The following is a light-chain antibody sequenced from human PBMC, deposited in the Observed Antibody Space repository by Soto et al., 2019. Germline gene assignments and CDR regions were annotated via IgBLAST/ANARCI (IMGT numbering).Light chain of an antibody. CDR1: SSNIGNNY. V-gene: IGLV1-51*01. Sequence: QSVLTQPPSVSAAPGQKVTISCSGSSSNIGNNYVSWYQQLPGTAPKLLIYDNNKRPSGIPDQFSGSKSGTSATLGITGLQTGDEADYYCGTWDSSLSAVVFGGGTKSPS. CDR2: DNN. CDR3: GTWDSSLSAVV. J-gene: IGLJ2*01.